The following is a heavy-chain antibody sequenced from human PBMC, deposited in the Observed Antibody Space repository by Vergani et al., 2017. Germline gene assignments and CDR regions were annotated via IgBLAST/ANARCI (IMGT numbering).Heavy chain of an antibody. V-gene: IGHV3-11*01. J-gene: IGHJ6*03. CDR3: ARGNWTDCFNSYYYMDV. CDR1: GFTFRDFY. D-gene: IGHD2-21*02. CDR2: ISDSGTSI. Sequence: QVQLVESGGTLVKPGGSLRLSCAASGFTFRDFYMTWMRQVPGKGLEWVSHISDSGTSIKYADSVKGRFTVSRDNAKKSLYLQMTSLSVEDTAVYYCARGNWTDCFNSYYYMDVWGKGTTVTVSS.